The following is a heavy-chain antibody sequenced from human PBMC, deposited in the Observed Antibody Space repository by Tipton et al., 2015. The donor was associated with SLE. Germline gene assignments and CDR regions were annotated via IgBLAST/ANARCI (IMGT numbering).Heavy chain of an antibody. V-gene: IGHV4-59*01. CDR2: ISDSGST. CDR3: AKNRDYDYPEILDI. J-gene: IGHJ3*02. D-gene: IGHD5-12*01. Sequence: TLSLTCSVSGNSISTYYWSWIRQPPGRGLEWIGSISDSGSTNYNPPLKSRVSISGDTSKSQFSLRLSSVTAADTAVYFCAKNRDYDYPEILDIWGQGTKVTVSS. CDR1: GNSISTYY.